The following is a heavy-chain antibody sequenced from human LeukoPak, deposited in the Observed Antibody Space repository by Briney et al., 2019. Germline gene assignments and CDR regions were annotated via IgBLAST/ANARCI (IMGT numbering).Heavy chain of an antibody. CDR3: ASGIAYYQPSKNAFDF. CDR2: IYDSEGT. Sequence: SETLSLTCTVSGVSISNAGYLWSWIRQPPGKGLEYIGYIYDSEGTYYNPSLKSRVTVPVDRSKNQFSLKVYSVSAADTAVYYCASGIAYYQPSKNAFDFWGQGTMVIVSS. J-gene: IGHJ3*01. D-gene: IGHD2-2*01. CDR1: GVSISNAGYL. V-gene: IGHV4-30-2*01.